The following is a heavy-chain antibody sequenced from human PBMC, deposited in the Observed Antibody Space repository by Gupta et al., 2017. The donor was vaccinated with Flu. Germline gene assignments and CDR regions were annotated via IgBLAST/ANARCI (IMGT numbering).Heavy chain of an antibody. CDR1: GFTFSSYS. D-gene: IGHD1-26*01. CDR2: ISSSSSYI. CDR3: ARGDSGSYYGDSYGMDV. V-gene: IGHV3-21*01. Sequence: EVQLVESGGGLVKPGGSLRLSCAASGFTFSSYSMNWVRKAQGKGLEWVSSISSSSSYIYYADSVKGRFTISRDNAKNSLYLQMNSLRAEDTAVYYCARGDSGSYYGDSYGMDVWGQGSTVTVSS. J-gene: IGHJ6*02.